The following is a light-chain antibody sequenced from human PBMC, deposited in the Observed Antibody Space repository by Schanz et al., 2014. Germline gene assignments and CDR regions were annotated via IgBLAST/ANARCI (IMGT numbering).Light chain of an antibody. CDR2: EGS. Sequence: QSALTQPASVSGSPGQSITISCTGTSSDVGSYNLVSWYQQHPGKAPKLMIYEGSKRPSGVSNRFSGSKSGNTASLTISGLQAEDEADYYCSSFTTSTTLVFGGGTPLTV. CDR3: SSFTTSTTLV. V-gene: IGLV2-14*02. J-gene: IGLJ2*01. CDR1: SSDVGSYNL.